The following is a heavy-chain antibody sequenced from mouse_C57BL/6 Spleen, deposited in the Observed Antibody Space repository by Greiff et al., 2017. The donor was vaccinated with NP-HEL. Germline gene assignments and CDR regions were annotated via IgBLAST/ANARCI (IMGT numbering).Heavy chain of an antibody. V-gene: IGHV1-52*01. CDR2: IDPSDSET. CDR1: GYTFTSYW. CDR3: ARGGVTPLYYFDY. J-gene: IGHJ2*01. D-gene: IGHD2-5*01. Sequence: QVQLQQSGAELVRPGSSVKLSCKASGYTFTSYWMHWVKQRPIQGLEWIGNIDPSDSETHYNQKFKDKATLTVDKSSSTAYMQLSSLTSEDSAVYYCARGGVTPLYYFDYWGQGTTLTVSS.